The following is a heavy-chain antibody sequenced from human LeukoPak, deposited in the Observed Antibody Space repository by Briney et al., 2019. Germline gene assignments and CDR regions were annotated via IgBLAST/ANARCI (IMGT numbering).Heavy chain of an antibody. D-gene: IGHD3-9*01. V-gene: IGHV3-66*01. J-gene: IGHJ4*02. CDR3: ARDLDNYDILTGYSAPPDY. Sequence: GGSLRLSCAASGFTVSSNYMSWVRQAPGKGLEWVSVIYSGGSTYYADSVKGRFTISRDNSKNTLYLQMNSLRAEDTAVYYCARDLDNYDILTGYSAPPDYWGQGTLVTVSS. CDR2: IYSGGST. CDR1: GFTVSSNY.